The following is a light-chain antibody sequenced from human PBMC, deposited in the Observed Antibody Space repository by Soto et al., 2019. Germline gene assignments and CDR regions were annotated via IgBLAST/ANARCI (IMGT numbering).Light chain of an antibody. Sequence: QSVLTQPPSASGTPGQRVTISCSESSSNIGSNTVNWYQQLPGTAPKLLIYSNNQRPSGVPDRFSGSKSGTSASLAISGLQSEDEADYYCAAWDDRLNGHYVFGTGTKLTVL. CDR3: AAWDDRLNGHYV. CDR1: SSNIGSNT. CDR2: SNN. V-gene: IGLV1-44*01. J-gene: IGLJ1*01.